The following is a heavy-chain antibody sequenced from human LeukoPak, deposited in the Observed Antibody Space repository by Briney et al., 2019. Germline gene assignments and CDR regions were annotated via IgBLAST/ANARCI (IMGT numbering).Heavy chain of an antibody. Sequence: SVKVSCKAAGGTFSSYAISWVRQAPGQGLEWMGGIIPIFGTANYAQKFQGRVTITADKSTSTAYMELSSLRSEDTAVYYCARVLELGAVAGNWFDPWGQGTLVTVSS. CDR1: GGTFSSYA. J-gene: IGHJ5*02. CDR3: ARVLELGAVAGNWFDP. V-gene: IGHV1-69*06. CDR2: IIPIFGTA. D-gene: IGHD6-19*01.